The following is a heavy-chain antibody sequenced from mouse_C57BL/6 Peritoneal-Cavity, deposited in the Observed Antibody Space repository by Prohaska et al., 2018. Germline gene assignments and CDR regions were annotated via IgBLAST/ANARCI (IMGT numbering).Heavy chain of an antibody. CDR2: INPNNGGA. Sequence: HGKSLEWIGDINPNNGGAKYNQKFKGKATLTVDKSSSTAYMELRSLTSEDSVVYYCARRDPFDYWGQGTTLTVSS. J-gene: IGHJ2*01. V-gene: IGHV1-26*01. D-gene: IGHD3-3*01. CDR3: ARRDPFDY.